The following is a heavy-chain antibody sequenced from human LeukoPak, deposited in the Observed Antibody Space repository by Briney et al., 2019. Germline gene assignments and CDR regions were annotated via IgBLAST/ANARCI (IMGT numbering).Heavy chain of an antibody. J-gene: IGHJ4*02. CDR3: ARDHARVRGVIDY. CDR1: GFTFNTYS. D-gene: IGHD3-10*01. CDR2: ISRASESI. V-gene: IGHV3-21*01. Sequence: GGSLRLSCAASGFTFNTYSMSWVRQAPGKGLEWVSIISRASESIFYADSVKGRFTISRDNAKNSLYLQMNSLRAEDTAVYYCARDHARVRGVIDYWGQGTLVTVSS.